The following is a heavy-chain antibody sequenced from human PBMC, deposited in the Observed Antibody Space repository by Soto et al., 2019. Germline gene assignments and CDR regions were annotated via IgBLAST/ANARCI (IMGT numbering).Heavy chain of an antibody. V-gene: IGHV3-23*01. CDR3: AKDLVEYNSYYYYGMDV. CDR1: GFTFSSYA. D-gene: IGHD6-6*01. Sequence: GGSLRLSCAASGFTFSSYAMSWVRQAPGKGLEWVSAISGSGGSTYYADSVKGRFTISRDNSKNTLYLQMNSLRAEDTAVYYCAKDLVEYNSYYYYGMDVWGQGTTVTVSS. CDR2: ISGSGGST. J-gene: IGHJ6*02.